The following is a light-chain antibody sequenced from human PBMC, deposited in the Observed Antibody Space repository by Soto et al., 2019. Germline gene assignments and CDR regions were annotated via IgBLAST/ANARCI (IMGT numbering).Light chain of an antibody. J-gene: IGLJ7*01. CDR2: DVT. Sequence: QSALTQPPSASGSPGQSVTISCTGASSDVGGYNFVSWYQHHPGKAPRLMIYDVTQRPSGVPDRFSGSKSGNTASLTVSGLQVDDEAYYYCSSYAGSSIPVAFGGGTQPTVL. CDR3: SSYAGSSIPVA. V-gene: IGLV2-8*01. CDR1: SSDVGGYNF.